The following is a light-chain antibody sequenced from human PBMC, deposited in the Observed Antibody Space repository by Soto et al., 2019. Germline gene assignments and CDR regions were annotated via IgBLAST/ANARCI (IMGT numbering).Light chain of an antibody. Sequence: NQAPLSRTASPGAPASNFSRSSQSLFNRDDGSTYLDWYLQKPGQSPRLLIYTLSCRASGIPDRFSGSGSGTDFTLNISRVEAEDVAVYYCLQHGGSPFTFGPGTKVDIK. J-gene: IGKJ3*01. CDR3: LQHGGSPFT. CDR1: QSLFNRDDGSTY. CDR2: TLS. V-gene: IGKV2-40*01.